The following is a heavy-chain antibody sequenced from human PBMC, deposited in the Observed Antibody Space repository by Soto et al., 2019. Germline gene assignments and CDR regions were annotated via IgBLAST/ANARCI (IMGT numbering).Heavy chain of an antibody. CDR2: VIPILGQA. J-gene: IGHJ4*02. CDR3: ATRDPGHY. V-gene: IGHV1-69*01. CDR1: GGIFSSYA. Sequence: QVQLVQSGAEVKKPGSSVKVSCKASGGIFSSYAISWLRQAPGQGLEWMGAVIPILGQAYYAQDLQDRVSITADESTRTTYMELSSLRSEDTAVYYCATRDPGHYWGQGTLVTVSS.